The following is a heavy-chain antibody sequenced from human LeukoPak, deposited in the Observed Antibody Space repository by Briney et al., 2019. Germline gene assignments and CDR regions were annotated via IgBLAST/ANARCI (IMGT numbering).Heavy chain of an antibody. Sequence: ASVKVSCKASGYTFTGYYMHWVRQAPGQGLEWMGRINPNSGGTNYAQKFQGRVTMTRDTSISTAYMELSRLRSDDTAVYYCAGALMKYYDILTGPAFDIWGQGTMVTVSS. D-gene: IGHD3-9*01. J-gene: IGHJ3*02. CDR2: INPNSGGT. CDR1: GYTFTGYY. V-gene: IGHV1-2*06. CDR3: AGALMKYYDILTGPAFDI.